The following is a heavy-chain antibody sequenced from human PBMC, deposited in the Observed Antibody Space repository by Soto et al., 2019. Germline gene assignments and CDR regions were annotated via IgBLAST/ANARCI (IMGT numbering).Heavy chain of an antibody. Sequence: ASVKVSCKAPGYTFSSFGINWVRQAPGQGLEWMGWISAYSGNTNYAQRFQGRVTMTTDTSTTTAYMELTSLRSDDTAVYYCARPLDYYYYAMDVWGQGTTVTVSS. CDR1: GYTFSSFG. V-gene: IGHV1-18*01. J-gene: IGHJ6*02. CDR3: ARPLDYYYYAMDV. CDR2: ISAYSGNT.